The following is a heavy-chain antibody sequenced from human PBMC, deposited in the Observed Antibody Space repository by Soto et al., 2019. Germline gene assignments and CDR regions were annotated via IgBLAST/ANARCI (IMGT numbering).Heavy chain of an antibody. V-gene: IGHV1-69*12. J-gene: IGHJ6*02. CDR2: IIPIFGTA. D-gene: IGHD7-27*01. CDR1: GGTFSSYA. Sequence: QVQLVQSGAEVKKPGSSVKVSCKASGGTFSSYAISWVRQAPGQGLEWMGGIIPIFGTANYAQKSQGRVTIPADESTSTAYMELSRLRSEDTAVYYCASDRHLGMGGMDVWGQGTTVTVSS. CDR3: ASDRHLGMGGMDV.